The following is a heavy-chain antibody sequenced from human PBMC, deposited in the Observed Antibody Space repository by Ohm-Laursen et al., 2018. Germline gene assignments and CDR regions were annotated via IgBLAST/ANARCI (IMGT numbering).Heavy chain of an antibody. CDR2: IKQDGSEK. D-gene: IGHD4/OR15-4a*01. Sequence: SLRLSCTASGFTFSSYWMSWVRQAPGKGLEWVANIKQDGSEKYYVDSVKGRFTISRDNAKNSLYLQMNSLRVDDTAVYHCARDPGQDGAIDFWGQGTLVTVSS. V-gene: IGHV3-7*01. CDR1: GFTFSSYW. CDR3: ARDPGQDGAIDF. J-gene: IGHJ4*02.